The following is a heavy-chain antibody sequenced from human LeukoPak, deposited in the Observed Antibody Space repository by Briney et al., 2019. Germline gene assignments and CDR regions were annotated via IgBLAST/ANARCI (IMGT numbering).Heavy chain of an antibody. D-gene: IGHD2-2*01. J-gene: IGHJ5*02. V-gene: IGHV4-31*03. CDR1: GGSISSGGYS. CDR2: IYYNGST. Sequence: PSQTLSLTCTVSGGSISSGGYSWSWIRQHPGKGLEWIGYIYYNGSTYYNPSLKSRVTISVDTSKNQFSLKLSSVTAADTAVYYCARGYIVVVPAAIGWFDPWGQGTLVTVSS. CDR3: ARGYIVVVPAAIGWFDP.